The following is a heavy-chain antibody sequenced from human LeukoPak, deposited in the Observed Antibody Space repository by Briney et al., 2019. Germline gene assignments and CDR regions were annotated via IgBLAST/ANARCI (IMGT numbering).Heavy chain of an antibody. V-gene: IGHV3-9*01. CDR2: ISWNSGSI. D-gene: IGHD6-19*01. Sequence: NPGGSLRLSCAASGFTFDDYAMHWVRQAPGKGLEWVSGISWNSGSIGYADSVKGRFTISRDNAKNSLYLQMNSLRAEDTALYYCAKDSDGAVAGTLGYWGQGTLVTVSS. CDR3: AKDSDGAVAGTLGY. CDR1: GFTFDDYA. J-gene: IGHJ4*02.